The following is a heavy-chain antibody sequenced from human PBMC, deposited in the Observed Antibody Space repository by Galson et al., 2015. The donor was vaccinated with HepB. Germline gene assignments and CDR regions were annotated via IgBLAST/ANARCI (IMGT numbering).Heavy chain of an antibody. Sequence: SVKVSCKASGYTFSSYYMHWVRQAPGQRLEWMGMINPSGGSTTYAQKLQGRVAMTLDTSTSTVYMELSSLRSEDTATYYCARTQYPHDAFDLWGQGTMVTVSS. V-gene: IGHV1-46*04. J-gene: IGHJ3*01. CDR2: INPSGGST. CDR1: GYTFSSYY. D-gene: IGHD2/OR15-2a*01. CDR3: ARTQYPHDAFDL.